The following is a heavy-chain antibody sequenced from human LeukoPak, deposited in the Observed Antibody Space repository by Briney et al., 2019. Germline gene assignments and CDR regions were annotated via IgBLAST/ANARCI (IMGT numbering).Heavy chain of an antibody. Sequence: GGSLRLSCAASGFTFTDYFMNWILQAPGKGLEWVSSISISGSTIYYADSVKGRFTISRDNAKNSLYLQMNSLRAEDTAVYYCARSSDSSSLQYFQHWGQGTLVTVSS. J-gene: IGHJ1*01. CDR3: ARSSDSSSLQYFQH. CDR1: GFTFTDYF. CDR2: ISISGSTI. V-gene: IGHV3-11*01. D-gene: IGHD6-6*01.